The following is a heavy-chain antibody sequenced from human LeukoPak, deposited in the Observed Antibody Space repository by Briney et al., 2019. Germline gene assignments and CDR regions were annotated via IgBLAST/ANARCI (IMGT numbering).Heavy chain of an antibody. CDR2: IKEDGSDK. CDR1: GFTFNSYW. CDR3: ASIDVAAPSPWAFDI. Sequence: GGSLRLSCAAFGFTFNSYWMTWVRQAPGKGLEWVANIKEDGSDKYYVDSVKGRFTVSRDNAKSSVYLQMNSLRAEDTAVYYCASIDVAAPSPWAFDIWGQGTMVTVSS. V-gene: IGHV3-7*03. J-gene: IGHJ3*02. D-gene: IGHD6-13*01.